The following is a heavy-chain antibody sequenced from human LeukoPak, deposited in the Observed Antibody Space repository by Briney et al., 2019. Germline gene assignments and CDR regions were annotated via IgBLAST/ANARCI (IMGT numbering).Heavy chain of an antibody. CDR2: IIPIFGTA. Sequence: SVKVSCKASGGTFSSYAISWVRQAPGQGLEWMGGIIPIFGTANYAQKFQGRVTITADESTSTAYMELSSLRSEDTAVYYCARDRPTTGIRAWSPHYYYYGMDVWGQGTTDTVSS. D-gene: IGHD2-8*02. CDR1: GGTFSSYA. J-gene: IGHJ6*02. V-gene: IGHV1-69*13. CDR3: ARDRPTTGIRAWSPHYYYYGMDV.